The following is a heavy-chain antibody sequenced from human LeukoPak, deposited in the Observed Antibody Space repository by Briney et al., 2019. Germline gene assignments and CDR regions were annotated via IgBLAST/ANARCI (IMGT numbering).Heavy chain of an antibody. J-gene: IGHJ5*02. Sequence: GGSLRLSCAASGFTFSSYAMSWVRQAPGKGLEWVSAISGSGGSTYYADSVKGRFTISRDNSKNTLYLQMNSLRAEDTAVYYCAGIRGDSSGYAPAWGQGTLVTVSS. CDR1: GFTFSSYA. D-gene: IGHD3-22*01. V-gene: IGHV3-23*01. CDR2: ISGSGGST. CDR3: AGIRGDSSGYAPA.